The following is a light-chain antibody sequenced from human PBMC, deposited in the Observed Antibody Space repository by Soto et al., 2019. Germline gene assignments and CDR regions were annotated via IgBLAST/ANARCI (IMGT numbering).Light chain of an antibody. CDR1: QTINSW. Sequence: DIQMTQSHSTLSASGGDGVRLXWGASQTINSWLAWYQQKPGKAPKVLIFDASSLKTGVPSRFSGSGSGTEFTLTISNLQPDDFATYYCQQYDSYSSGPFGQGTKVDI. CDR2: DAS. J-gene: IGKJ1*01. V-gene: IGKV1-5*01. CDR3: QQYDSYSSGP.